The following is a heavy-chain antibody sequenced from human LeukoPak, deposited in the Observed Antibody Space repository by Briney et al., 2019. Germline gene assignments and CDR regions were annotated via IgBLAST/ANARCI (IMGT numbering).Heavy chain of an antibody. CDR3: ARGHLGDLYYFDY. D-gene: IGHD3-16*01. V-gene: IGHV4-34*01. J-gene: IGHJ4*02. CDR2: INHSGST. Sequence: SETLSLTCAVHGGSFSGYYWSWIRQPPGKGLEWIGEINHSGSTNYNPSLKSRVTISVDTSKNQFSLKLSSVTAADTAVYYCARGHLGDLYYFDYWGQGTLVTVSS. CDR1: GGSFSGYY.